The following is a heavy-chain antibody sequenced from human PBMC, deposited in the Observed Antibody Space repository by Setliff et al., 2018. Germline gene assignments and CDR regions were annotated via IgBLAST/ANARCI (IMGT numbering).Heavy chain of an antibody. V-gene: IGHV3-66*01. J-gene: IGHJ4*02. CDR2: TYSDGRT. CDR1: GFSFSYFY. Sequence: GGSLRLSCAASGFSFSYFYMSWVRQAPGKGLEWVSVTYSDGRTNYADSVKGRFIISRDNSKNTFDLQMNSLRAEDTALYYCATVKKQLLRGSGFDCWGQGTLVTVSS. D-gene: IGHD2-15*01. CDR3: ATVKKQLLRGSGFDC.